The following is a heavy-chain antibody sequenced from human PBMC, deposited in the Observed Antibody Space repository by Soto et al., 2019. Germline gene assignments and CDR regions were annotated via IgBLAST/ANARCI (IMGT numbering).Heavy chain of an antibody. CDR2: INSDGSNT. D-gene: IGHD3-3*01. CDR3: AREGLLGHDPDY. J-gene: IGHJ4*02. Sequence: EVQLVESGGDLVQPGGSLRLSCAASGFTFSSYWMHWVRQAPGKGLVWVSGINSDGSNTRYADSVKGRLTISRDNAKNTLYLQMAGLRAEDTAVYYCAREGLLGHDPDYWGQGPLVTVSS. CDR1: GFTFSSYW. V-gene: IGHV3-74*01.